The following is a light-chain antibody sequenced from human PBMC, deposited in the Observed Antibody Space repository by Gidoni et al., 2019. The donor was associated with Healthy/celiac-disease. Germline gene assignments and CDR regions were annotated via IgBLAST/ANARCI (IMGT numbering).Light chain of an antibody. CDR3: QQYGSSPMCS. CDR1: QSVSSSY. CDR2: GAS. V-gene: IGKV3-20*01. J-gene: IGKJ2*04. Sequence: EIVLTQSPGTLSLSPGERATLSCRSSQSVSSSYLAWYQQKPGQAPRLLIYGASRRATGIPDRFSGSGSGTDFTLTISRLEPEDFAVYYCQQYGSSPMCSFXXXTKLEIK.